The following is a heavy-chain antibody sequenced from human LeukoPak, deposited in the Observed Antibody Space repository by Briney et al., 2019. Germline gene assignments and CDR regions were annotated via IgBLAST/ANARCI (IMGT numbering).Heavy chain of an antibody. V-gene: IGHV4-4*07. CDR2: IYTSGST. J-gene: IGHJ4*02. CDR3: AYSGYDTPFDY. CDR1: GGSISSYY. D-gene: IGHD5-12*01. Sequence: PSETLSLTCTVSGGSISSYYWSWIRQPAGKGLEWIGRIYTSGSTNYNPSLKSRVTMSVDTSKNQFSLKPSSVTAADTAVYYCAYSGYDTPFDYWGQGTLVTVSS.